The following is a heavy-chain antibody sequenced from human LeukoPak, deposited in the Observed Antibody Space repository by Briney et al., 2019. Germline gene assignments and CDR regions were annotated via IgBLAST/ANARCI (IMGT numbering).Heavy chain of an antibody. V-gene: IGHV3-30*18. J-gene: IGHJ4*02. CDR2: ISYDGSNK. CDR1: GFTFSSFG. Sequence: GGSLSLSCAASGFTFSSFGMHRVRQAPGKGLGWVAVISYDGSNKYYVDSVKCRFTISRDNSKNTLYLQMNSLRAKDTAVYYCTKDRSGSLDYWGQGNLVTVSS. CDR3: TKDRSGSLDY. D-gene: IGHD1-26*01.